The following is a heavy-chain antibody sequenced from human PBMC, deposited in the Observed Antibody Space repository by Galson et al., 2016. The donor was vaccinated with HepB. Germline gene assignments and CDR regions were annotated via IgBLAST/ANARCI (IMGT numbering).Heavy chain of an antibody. CDR3: ASGLRYSTGGSPY. D-gene: IGHD2-8*02. CDR2: INPNNGGT. CDR1: GYTFTGYV. Sequence: SVKVSCKSSGYTFTGYVIQWVRQATGQGLEWMGSINPNNGGTNSAQKFQGRVTMTRDTSISTAYMELSNLRSDDTAVYYCASGLRYSTGGSPYWGQGTLVSGSS. V-gene: IGHV1-2*02. J-gene: IGHJ4*02.